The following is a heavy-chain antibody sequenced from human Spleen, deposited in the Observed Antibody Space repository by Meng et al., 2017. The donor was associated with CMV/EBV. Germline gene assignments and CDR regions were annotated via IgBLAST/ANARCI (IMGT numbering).Heavy chain of an antibody. CDR2: INHSGST. V-gene: IGHV4-34*01. CDR1: GGPFSGYY. CDR3: ARVRARGAFDI. J-gene: IGHJ3*02. Sequence: SETLSLTCAVYGGPFSGYYWSWIRQPPGKGLEWIGEINHSGSTNYNPSLKSRVTISVDTSKNQFSLKLSSVTAADTAVYYCARVRARGAFDIWGQGTMVTVSS.